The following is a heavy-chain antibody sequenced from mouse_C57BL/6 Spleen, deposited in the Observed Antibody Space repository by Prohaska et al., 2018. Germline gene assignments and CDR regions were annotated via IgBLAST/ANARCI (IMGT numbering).Heavy chain of an antibody. CDR2: INPDSRTI. V-gene: IGHV4-1*01. J-gene: IGHJ1*03. D-gene: IGHD4-1*01. CDR3: ASPNWDWYFDV. CDR1: GIDFSRYW. Sequence: GGLVQPGGSLKLSCAASGIDFSRYWMSWVRRAPGKGLEWIGEINPDSRTINYAPSLKYKFIITRDKGKNTLDQQMSKVRSDDTALCYCASPNWDWYFDVWGTGTTVTVSS.